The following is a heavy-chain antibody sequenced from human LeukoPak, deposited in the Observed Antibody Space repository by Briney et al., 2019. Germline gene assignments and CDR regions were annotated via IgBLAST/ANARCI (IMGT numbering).Heavy chain of an antibody. J-gene: IGHJ4*02. Sequence: ASVKVSCKASGYTFTGYYMHWVRQAPGQGLEWMGWISANNVNTYYSQKLQGRVTMTTDTSTSTAYMELKSLRSDDTAVYYCAKDNYDSSGYLNDYWGQGTLVTVSS. D-gene: IGHD3-22*01. CDR1: GYTFTGYY. V-gene: IGHV1-18*04. CDR2: ISANNVNT. CDR3: AKDNYDSSGYLNDY.